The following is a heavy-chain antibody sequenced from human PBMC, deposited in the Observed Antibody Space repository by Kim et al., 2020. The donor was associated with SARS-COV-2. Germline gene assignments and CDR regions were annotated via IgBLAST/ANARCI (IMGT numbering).Heavy chain of an antibody. V-gene: IGHV3-21*01. CDR2: ISSSSSYI. Sequence: GGSLRLSCAASGFTFSSYSMNWVRQAPGKGLEWVSSISSSSSYIYYADSVKGRFTISRDNAKNSLYLQMNSLRAEDTAVYYCARDQDSGGSCYVCGMDVWGQGTTVTVSS. J-gene: IGHJ6*02. CDR3: ARDQDSGGSCYVCGMDV. CDR1: GFTFSSYS. D-gene: IGHD2-15*01.